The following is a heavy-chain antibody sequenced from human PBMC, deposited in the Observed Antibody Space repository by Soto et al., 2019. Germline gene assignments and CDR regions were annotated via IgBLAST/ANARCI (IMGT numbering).Heavy chain of an antibody. CDR2: INDAGTT. J-gene: IGHJ4*02. CDR3: ARDAQVD. D-gene: IGHD2-15*01. Sequence: SETLSLTCAVYGGSFSGYYWSWIRQPPGKGLEWIGEINDAGTTNYNPSLKSRVTISVDTSKNQFSLKLSSVTAADTAVYYCARDAQVDWGQVTLVTVSS. CDR1: GGSFSGYY. V-gene: IGHV4-34*01.